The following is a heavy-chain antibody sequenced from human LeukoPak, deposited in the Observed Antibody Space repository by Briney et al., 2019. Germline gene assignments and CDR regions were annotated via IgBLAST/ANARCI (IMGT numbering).Heavy chain of an antibody. CDR3: ARAVGQGYYYDSSGYYNVDY. CDR2: ISSSSSYI. J-gene: IGHJ4*02. CDR1: GFTFSSYS. D-gene: IGHD3-22*01. V-gene: IGHV3-21*01. Sequence: GGSLRLSCAASGFTFSSYSMNWVRQAPGKGLEWVSYISSSSSYIYYADSVKGRFTISRDNAKNSLYLQMNSLRAEDTAVYYCARAVGQGYYYDSSGYYNVDYWGQGTLVTVSS.